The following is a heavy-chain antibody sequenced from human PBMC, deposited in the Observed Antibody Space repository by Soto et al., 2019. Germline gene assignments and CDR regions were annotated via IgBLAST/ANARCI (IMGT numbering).Heavy chain of an antibody. D-gene: IGHD3-22*01. CDR1: GYTFTSYG. V-gene: IGHV1-18*01. J-gene: IGHJ4*02. CDR2: ISAYNGNT. CDR3: ARDFYYYDSSGYPGD. Sequence: VSVKVSCKASGYTFTSYGISWVRQAPGQGLEWMGWISAYNGNTNYAQKLQGRVTMTTDTSTSTAYMELRSLRSDDTAVYYCARDFYYYDSSGYPGDWGQGTLVTVSS.